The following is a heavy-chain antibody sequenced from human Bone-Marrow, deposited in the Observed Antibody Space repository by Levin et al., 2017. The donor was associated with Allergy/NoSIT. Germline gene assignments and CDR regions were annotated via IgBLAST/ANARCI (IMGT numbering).Heavy chain of an antibody. Sequence: SVKVSCKASGGSFSSHAIHWVRQAPGLGIQWMGRIIPQFATPNYAQQFQGRVTISADTSTKTVEMEVRNLRYEDTAVYYCATDFGVGNHDMSGRKKYYFYYGMDVWGQGTTVTVSS. CDR1: GGSFSSHA. J-gene: IGHJ6*02. CDR3: ATDFGVGNHDMSGRKKYYFYYGMDV. V-gene: IGHV1-69*06. CDR2: IIPQFATP. D-gene: IGHD3-3*01.